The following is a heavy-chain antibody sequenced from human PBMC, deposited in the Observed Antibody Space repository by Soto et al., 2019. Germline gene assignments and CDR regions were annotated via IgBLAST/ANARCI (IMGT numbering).Heavy chain of an antibody. V-gene: IGHV1-3*01. CDR2: INAGNGNT. D-gene: IGHD3-22*01. CDR3: ARGAMIGQPFDI. Sequence: ASVKVSCKASGYTFTTYAMHWVRQAPGQRLEWMGWINAGNGNTKYSQKFPGRVTITRDTSASTAYMELSSLRSEDTAVYYCARGAMIGQPFDIWGQGTMVTVSS. J-gene: IGHJ3*02. CDR1: GYTFTTYA.